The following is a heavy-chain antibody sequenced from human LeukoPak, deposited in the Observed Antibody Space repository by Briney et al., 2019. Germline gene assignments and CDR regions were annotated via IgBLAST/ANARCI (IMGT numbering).Heavy chain of an antibody. Sequence: PGGPLRLSCAASGFTFSSYGMHWARQATGKGLEWVAVISYDGSNKYYADSVKGRFTISRDNSKNTLYLQMNSLRAEDTVVYYCAKEDSGSYDALDYWGQGTLVTVSS. CDR1: GFTFSSYG. CDR3: AKEDSGSYDALDY. V-gene: IGHV3-30*18. J-gene: IGHJ4*02. D-gene: IGHD1-26*01. CDR2: ISYDGSNK.